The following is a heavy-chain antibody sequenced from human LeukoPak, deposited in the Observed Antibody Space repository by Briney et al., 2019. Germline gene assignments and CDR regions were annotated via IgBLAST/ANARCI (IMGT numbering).Heavy chain of an antibody. CDR1: GFTFSSYA. D-gene: IGHD5-18*01. CDR2: ISGSAGII. CDR3: AKDHTSIVSYFDS. V-gene: IGHV3-23*01. J-gene: IGHJ4*02. Sequence: PGGSLRLSCEASGFTFSSYAMNWVRQAPGKGLEWVSIISGSAGIIYYADSVKGRFTISRDNSKNTLYLQMNSLRAEDTAVYYCAKDHTSIVSYFDSWGQGTLVTVSS.